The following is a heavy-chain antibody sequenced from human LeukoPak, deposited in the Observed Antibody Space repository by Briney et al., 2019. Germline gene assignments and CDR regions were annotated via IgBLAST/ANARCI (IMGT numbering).Heavy chain of an antibody. CDR3: ARDHLGMVRGVIRYYYGMDV. CDR2: IWYDGSNK. D-gene: IGHD3-10*01. Sequence: GGSLRLSCAAPGFTFSSYGMHWVRQAPGKGLEWVAVIWYDGSNKYYADSVKGRFTISRDNSKNTLYLQMNSLRAEDTAVYYCARDHLGMVRGVIRYYYGMDVWGQGTTVTVSS. J-gene: IGHJ6*02. V-gene: IGHV3-33*01. CDR1: GFTFSSYG.